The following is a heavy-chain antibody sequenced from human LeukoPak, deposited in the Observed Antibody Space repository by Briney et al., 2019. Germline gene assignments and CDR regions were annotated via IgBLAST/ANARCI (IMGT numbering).Heavy chain of an antibody. CDR2: INPNSGGT. Sequence: RASVKVSCKASGYTFTGYYMHWVRQAPGQGLEWMGWINPNSGGTNYAQKFQGRVTMTRDTSISTAYMELSRLRSDDTAVYYCAREDFRHIVVVTASGDETGWFDPWGQGTLVTVSS. CDR1: GYTFTGYY. CDR3: AREDFRHIVVVTASGDETGWFDP. V-gene: IGHV1-2*02. D-gene: IGHD2-21*02. J-gene: IGHJ5*02.